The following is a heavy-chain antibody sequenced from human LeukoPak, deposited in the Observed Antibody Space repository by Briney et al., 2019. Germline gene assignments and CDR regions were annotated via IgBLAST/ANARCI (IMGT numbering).Heavy chain of an antibody. Sequence: GEALQISCNGSGYSFTSYWIGWVRQVPGKGREWMGIIFSGDGDTSYSPSFKGQVTMSVDKSISTAYLQWSSLKAADTAMYYCARLRGGYSCGSFDLGCWGQGTLSPSPQ. V-gene: IGHV5-51*01. CDR2: IFSGDGDT. CDR3: ARLRGGYSCGSFDLGC. CDR1: GYSFTSYW. D-gene: IGHD5-18*01. J-gene: IGHJ4*02.